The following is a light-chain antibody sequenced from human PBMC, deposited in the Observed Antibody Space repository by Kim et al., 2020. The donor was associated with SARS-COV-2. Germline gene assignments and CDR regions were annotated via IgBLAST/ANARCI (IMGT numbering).Light chain of an antibody. CDR2: GAS. J-gene: IGKJ4*01. Sequence: DIQMTQSPSSLSASVGDRVTITCRASQSISNSLGWYQQKPGKAPKLLIYGASTLQTGVPSRFSGSGSGTDFTLTISSLQPEDFAVYYCQQSYTSLTFGGGTKVEI. CDR3: QQSYTSLT. CDR1: QSISNS. V-gene: IGKV1-39*01.